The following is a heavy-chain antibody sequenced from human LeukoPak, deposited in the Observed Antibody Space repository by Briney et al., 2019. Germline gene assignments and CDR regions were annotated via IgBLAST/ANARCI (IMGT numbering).Heavy chain of an antibody. J-gene: IGHJ4*02. V-gene: IGHV1-69*05. CDR2: IIPIFGTA. CDR1: GGTFSSYA. D-gene: IGHD3-10*01. Sequence: ASVKVSCKASGGTFSSYAISWVRQAPGQGFEWMGGIIPIFGTANYAQKFQGRVTITTDESTSTAYMELSSLRSEDTAVYYCARGVAGLLWFGEPPYYWGQGTLVTVSS. CDR3: ARGVAGLLWFGEPPYY.